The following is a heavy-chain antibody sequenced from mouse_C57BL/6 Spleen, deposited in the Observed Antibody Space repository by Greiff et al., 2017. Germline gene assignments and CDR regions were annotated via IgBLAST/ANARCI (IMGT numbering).Heavy chain of an antibody. CDR1: GYAFSSYW. J-gene: IGHJ4*01. D-gene: IGHD2-5*01. CDR3: APYYSNYVGYYAMDY. V-gene: IGHV1-80*01. Sequence: QVQLKQSGAELVKPGASVKISCKASGYAFSSYWMNWVKQRPGKGLEWIGQIYPGDGDTNYNGKFKGKATLTADKSSSTAYMQLSSLTSEDSAVYFCAPYYSNYVGYYAMDYWGQGTSVTVSS. CDR2: IYPGDGDT.